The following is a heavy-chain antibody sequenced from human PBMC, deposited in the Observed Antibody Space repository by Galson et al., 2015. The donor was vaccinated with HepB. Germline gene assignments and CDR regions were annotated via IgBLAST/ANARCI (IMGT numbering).Heavy chain of an antibody. CDR3: ANGGNSYYYYYGMDV. CDR1: GGTFSSYA. V-gene: IGHV1-69*13. Sequence: SVKVSCKASGGTFSSYAISWVRQAPGQGLEWMGGIIPIFGTANYAQKFQGRVTITADESTSTAYMELSSLRSEDTAVYYCANGGNSYYYYYGMDVWGQGTTVTVSS. D-gene: IGHD4-23*01. J-gene: IGHJ6*02. CDR2: IIPIFGTA.